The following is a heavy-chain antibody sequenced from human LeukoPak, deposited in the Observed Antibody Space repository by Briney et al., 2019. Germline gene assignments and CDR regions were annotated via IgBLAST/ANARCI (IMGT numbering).Heavy chain of an antibody. CDR3: ARGGGYSYGDFDY. V-gene: IGHV3-21*01. J-gene: IGHJ4*02. D-gene: IGHD5-18*01. CDR1: GFTFSSYS. CDR2: ISSSSSYI. Sequence: GGGLVKPGGSLRLSCAASGFTFSSYSMNWVRQAPGKALEWVSSISSSSSYIYYADSVKGRFTISRDNAKNSLYLQMNSLRAKDTAVYYCARGGGYSYGDFDYWGQGTLVTVSS.